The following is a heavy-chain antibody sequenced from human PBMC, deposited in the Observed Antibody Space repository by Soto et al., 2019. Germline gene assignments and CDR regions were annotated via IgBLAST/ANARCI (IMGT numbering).Heavy chain of an antibody. J-gene: IGHJ4*02. CDR3: ARDTYCSGGSCYSPLDY. Sequence: GASVKVSCKDSGGTFSSYAISWVRQAPGQGLEWMGGIIPIFGTANYAQKFQGRVTITADESTSTAYMELSSLRSEDTAVYYCARDTYCSGGSCYSPLDYWGQGTLVTVSS. V-gene: IGHV1-69*13. CDR2: IIPIFGTA. CDR1: GGTFSSYA. D-gene: IGHD2-15*01.